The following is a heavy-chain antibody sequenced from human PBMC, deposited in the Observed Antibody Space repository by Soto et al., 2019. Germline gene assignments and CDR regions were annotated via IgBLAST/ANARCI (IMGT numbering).Heavy chain of an antibody. CDR1: GCSISSYY. J-gene: IGHJ5*02. CDR3: ARDMGITMVRGVTVSFDP. CDR2: IYTSGST. D-gene: IGHD3-10*01. Sequence: PSESLSLTCPVSGCSISSYYWSWIRQPAGKGLEWIGRIYTSGSTNYNPSLKSRVTMSVDTSKNQFSLKLSSVTAADTAVYYCARDMGITMVRGVTVSFDPWGQGTLVTVSS. V-gene: IGHV4-4*07.